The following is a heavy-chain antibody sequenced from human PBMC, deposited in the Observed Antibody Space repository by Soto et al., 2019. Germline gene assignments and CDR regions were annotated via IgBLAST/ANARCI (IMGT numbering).Heavy chain of an antibody. Sequence: EVQLLESGGGLVQPGGSLRRSCAASGFTFSSYAMRWVRQAPVKGLEWVSAISGSGDSTYYADSVKVRFTISRDNSQNPLTLQMTSLRAEDMAVYYCASRGSGSYYDYWGQGTLVTVSS. CDR1: GFTFSSYA. CDR3: ASRGSGSYYDY. D-gene: IGHD1-26*01. J-gene: IGHJ4*02. V-gene: IGHV3-23*01. CDR2: ISGSGDST.